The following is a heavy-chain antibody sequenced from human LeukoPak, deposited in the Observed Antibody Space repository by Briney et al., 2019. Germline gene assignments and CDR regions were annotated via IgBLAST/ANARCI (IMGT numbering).Heavy chain of an antibody. CDR3: ARDLWRDSSGYPYFDY. D-gene: IGHD3-22*01. CDR2: INTNTGNP. J-gene: IGHJ4*02. CDR1: GYTFTSYA. Sequence: GASVKVSCKASGYTFTSYAMNWVRQAPGQGPEWMGWINTNTGNPTYAQGFTGRFVFSLDTSVSTAYLQISSLKAEDTAVYYCARDLWRDSSGYPYFDYWGQGTLVTVSS. V-gene: IGHV7-4-1*02.